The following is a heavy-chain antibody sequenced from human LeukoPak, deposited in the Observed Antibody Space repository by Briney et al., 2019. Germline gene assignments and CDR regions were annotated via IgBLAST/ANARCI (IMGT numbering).Heavy chain of an antibody. CDR3: ARDYVSGTVTPRAFDY. J-gene: IGHJ4*02. Sequence: PGGSLRLSCAASGFTFSSYSMNWVRQAPGKGLEWVSSISSSSSYIYYADSVKGRFTISRDNAKNSLYLQMNSLRAEDTAVYYCARDYVSGTVTPRAFDYWGQGTLVTVSS. V-gene: IGHV3-21*01. D-gene: IGHD4-17*01. CDR2: ISSSSSYI. CDR1: GFTFSSYS.